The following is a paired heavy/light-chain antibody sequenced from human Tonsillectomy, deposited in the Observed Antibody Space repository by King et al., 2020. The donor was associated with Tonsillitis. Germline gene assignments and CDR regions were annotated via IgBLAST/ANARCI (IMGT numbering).Light chain of an antibody. CDR1: STDVGGYDH. V-gene: IGLV2-8*01. CDR2: EVN. J-gene: IGLJ1*01. Sequence: QSALTQPPSASGSPGQSVTISCTGTSTDVGGYDHVSWYQHHPGKAPKRIVYEVNKRPSGVPDRFSGSKSGNTASLTVSGLQAEDEADYYCVSYAGSNKNVFGTGTKVTVL. CDR3: VSYAGSNKNV.
Heavy chain of an antibody. D-gene: IGHD4-4*01. V-gene: IGHV3-23*01. J-gene: IGHJ6*02. Sequence: EVQLLESGGGLVQPGGSLRLSCAASESTFKTYAMTWVRQAPGKGLEWVSTISGSGGTTYYADSVKGRFSISRDDSKNTVYLQMNSLRPEDTAVYYCAHLYSYYYYGVDVWGQGTTVTVSS. CDR3: AHLYSYYYYGVDV. CDR1: ESTFKTYA. CDR2: ISGSGGTT.